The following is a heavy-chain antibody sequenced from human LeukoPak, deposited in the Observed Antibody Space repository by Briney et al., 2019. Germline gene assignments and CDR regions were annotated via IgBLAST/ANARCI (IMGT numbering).Heavy chain of an antibody. Sequence: PSETLSLTCTVSGGSISSGSYYWTWIRQPAGKGLEWIGHLYTSGTTSYNPSLQSRVTISADTSKHQFSLRLTSVTAADTAVYYCARAGGSVGWYGTIDSWGQVILVTVSS. CDR3: ARAGGSVGWYGTIDS. CDR2: LYTSGTT. V-gene: IGHV4-61*09. J-gene: IGHJ4*02. D-gene: IGHD6-19*01. CDR1: GGSISSGSYY.